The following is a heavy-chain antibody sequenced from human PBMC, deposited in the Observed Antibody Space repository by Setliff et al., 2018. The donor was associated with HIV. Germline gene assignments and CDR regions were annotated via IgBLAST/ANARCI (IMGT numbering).Heavy chain of an antibody. J-gene: IGHJ6*03. V-gene: IGHV3-23*01. CDR3: AKRGYVSAWYDEPVQFYQHMDV. CDR1: GFTFSSYW. CDR2: ISGSGGST. D-gene: IGHD6-19*01. Sequence: PGGSLRLSCAASGFTFSSYWMNWVRQAPGKGLEWVSAISGSGGSTYYADSVKGRFTISRDNTKNTLYLQMNSLRAEDTAVYYCAKRGYVSAWYDEPVQFYQHMDVWGKGTTVTVSS.